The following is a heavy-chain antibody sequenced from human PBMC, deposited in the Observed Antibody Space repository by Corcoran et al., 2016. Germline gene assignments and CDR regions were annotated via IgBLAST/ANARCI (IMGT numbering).Heavy chain of an antibody. CDR1: GFTFSGSA. Sequence: EVQLVESGGGLVQPGGSLKLSCAASGFTFSGSAMHWVRQASGKGLEWVGRIRSKANSYATAYAASVKGRFTISRDDSKNTAYLQMNSLKAEDTAVYYCTRHPSDYQGGYFDYWGQGTLVTVSS. J-gene: IGHJ4*02. V-gene: IGHV3-73*02. CDR3: TRHPSDYQGGYFDY. CDR2: IRSKANSYAT. D-gene: IGHD3-16*01.